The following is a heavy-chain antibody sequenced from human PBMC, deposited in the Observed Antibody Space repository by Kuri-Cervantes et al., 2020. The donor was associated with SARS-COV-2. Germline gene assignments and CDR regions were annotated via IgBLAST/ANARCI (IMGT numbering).Heavy chain of an antibody. J-gene: IGHJ4*02. CDR1: GFTFDDYG. CDR2: INWNGGST. V-gene: IGHV3-20*04. D-gene: IGHD1-7*01. CDR3: AREGGTGTTYDY. Sequence: GGSLRLSCAASGFTFDDYGMSWVRQAPGKGLEWVSGINWNGGSTGYADSVKGRFTISRDNAKDSLYLQMNSLRAEDTAVYYCAREGGTGTTYDYWGQGTLVTVSS.